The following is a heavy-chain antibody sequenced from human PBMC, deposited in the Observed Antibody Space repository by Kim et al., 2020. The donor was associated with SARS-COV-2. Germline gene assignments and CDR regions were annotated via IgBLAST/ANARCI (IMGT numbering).Heavy chain of an antibody. CDR2: T. J-gene: IGHJ6*02. Sequence: TNSNPSLKSRVTISVDTSKNQFSLKLSSVTAADTAVYYCARDLDSYGMDVWGQGTTVTVSS. D-gene: IGHD2-21*01. CDR3: ARDLDSYGMDV. V-gene: IGHV4-59*01.